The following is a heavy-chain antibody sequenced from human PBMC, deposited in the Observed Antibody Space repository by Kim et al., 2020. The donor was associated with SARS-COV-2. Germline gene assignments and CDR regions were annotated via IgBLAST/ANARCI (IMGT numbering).Heavy chain of an antibody. CDR2: INHSGST. D-gene: IGHD1-26*01. J-gene: IGHJ4*02. CDR3: ASPLVGSYGT. CDR1: GGSFSGYY. Sequence: SETLSLTCAVYGGSFSGYYWSWIRQPPGKGLEWIGEINHSGSTNYNPSLKSRVTISVDTSKNQFSLKLSSVTAADTAVYYCASPLVGSYGTWGQGTLVTVSS. V-gene: IGHV4-34*01.